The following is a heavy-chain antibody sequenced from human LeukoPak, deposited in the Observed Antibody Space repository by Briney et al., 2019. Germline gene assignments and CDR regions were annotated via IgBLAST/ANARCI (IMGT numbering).Heavy chain of an antibody. D-gene: IGHD1-26*01. V-gene: IGHV3-21*01. Sequence: TGGSLRLSCAASGFTFDDYGMSWVRQAPGKGLEWVAAISSSSRDIFYADSVKGRFSISRDNTQNSLSLQMNSLRAEDTAVYYCVREAAATLFDYWGQGTLVTVSS. CDR1: GFTFDDYG. CDR3: VREAAATLFDY. CDR2: ISSSSRDI. J-gene: IGHJ4*02.